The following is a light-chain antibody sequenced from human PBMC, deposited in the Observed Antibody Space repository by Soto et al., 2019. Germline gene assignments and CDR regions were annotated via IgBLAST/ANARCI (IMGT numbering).Light chain of an antibody. CDR1: QNLLYSNGYNY. Sequence: DIVMTQSPLSLPVTPGEPASISCRSNQNLLYSNGYNYLDWYLQKPGQSPQLLIYLGSNRASGVPDRFSGSGSGTDFTLKISRVEAEDVGVYYCMQGLQVPHTFGQGTKLEIK. V-gene: IGKV2-28*01. CDR2: LGS. J-gene: IGKJ2*01. CDR3: MQGLQVPHT.